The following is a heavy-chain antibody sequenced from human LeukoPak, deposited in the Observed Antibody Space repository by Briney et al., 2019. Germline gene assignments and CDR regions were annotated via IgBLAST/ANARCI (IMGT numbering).Heavy chain of an antibody. CDR1: GFTFSSYG. CDR2: ILYDGSNK. D-gene: IGHD2-2*01. J-gene: IGHJ4*02. Sequence: GALLLSSAASGFTFSSYGMQWVRRAAGRGLEWVAVILYDGSNKYYADSVKGRFTISRDNSKNTLYLQMTSLRAEDTAVYYCARGGDIVVVPAAQTDYFDYWGQGTLVTVSS. CDR3: ARGGDIVVVPAAQTDYFDY. V-gene: IGHV3-33*01.